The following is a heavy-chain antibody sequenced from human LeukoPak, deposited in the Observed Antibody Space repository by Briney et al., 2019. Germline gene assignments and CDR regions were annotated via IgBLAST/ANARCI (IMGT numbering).Heavy chain of an antibody. V-gene: IGHV3-30-3*01. Sequence: GGSLRLSCAASGFTFSSFAMHWVRQAPGKGLEWVAVISYDGSKKNDADSVKGRFTVSRDNSKSTLYLQMNSLRTEDSAVYYCARGPPYGDYVGYWGQGTVVTVSS. CDR1: GFTFSSFA. CDR3: ARGPPYGDYVGY. D-gene: IGHD4/OR15-4a*01. J-gene: IGHJ4*02. CDR2: ISYDGSKK.